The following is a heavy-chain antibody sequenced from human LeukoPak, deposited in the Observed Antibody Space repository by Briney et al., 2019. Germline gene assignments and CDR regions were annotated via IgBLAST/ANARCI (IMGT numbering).Heavy chain of an antibody. CDR2: IIPIFGTA. V-gene: IGHV1-69*06. CDR3: ARDVRYNWNGPPGY. Sequence: ASVKVSCKASGGTFSSYAISWVRQAPGQGLEWMGGIIPIFGTANYAQKFQGRVTITADKSTSTAYMELSSLRSEDTAVYYCARDVRYNWNGPPGYWGQGTLVTVSS. D-gene: IGHD1-20*01. J-gene: IGHJ4*02. CDR1: GGTFSSYA.